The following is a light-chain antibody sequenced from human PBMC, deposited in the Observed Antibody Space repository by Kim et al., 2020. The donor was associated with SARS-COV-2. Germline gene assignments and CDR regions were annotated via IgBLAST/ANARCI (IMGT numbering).Light chain of an antibody. J-gene: IGKJ4*01. Sequence: AIQLTQSPSSLSASVRDRVTITCRASQGISSALAWYQQKPGKPPRLLIYDASSLESGVPSRFSCSGSGTDFTLTISSLQPEDFATYYCQQFSSYPLLTFGGGTKVDIK. CDR2: DAS. CDR3: QQFSSYPLLT. CDR1: QGISSA. V-gene: IGKV1-13*02.